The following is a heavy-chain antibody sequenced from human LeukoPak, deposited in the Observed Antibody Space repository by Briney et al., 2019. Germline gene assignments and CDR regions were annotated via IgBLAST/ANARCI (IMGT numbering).Heavy chain of an antibody. D-gene: IGHD6-6*01. CDR2: IIPIFGTA. V-gene: IGHV1-69*05. CDR3: ARDGSDSSSSRWFDP. J-gene: IGHJ5*02. Sequence: SVKVSCKASGGTFSSYAISWVRPAPGQGLEWMGGIIPIFGTANYAQKFQGRVTLTTDESTSTAYMELSSLRSEDTAVYYCARDGSDSSSSRWFDPWGQGTLVTVSS. CDR1: GGTFSSYA.